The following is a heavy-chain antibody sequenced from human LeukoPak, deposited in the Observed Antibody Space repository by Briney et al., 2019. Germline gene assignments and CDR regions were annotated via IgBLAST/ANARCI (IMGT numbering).Heavy chain of an antibody. Sequence: PGGSLRLSCAASGFTFSNYGMHWVRQAPGKGLEWVALIWYDGSNKYYADSVRGRFTISRDNSKNTLYLQMKSLRVEDTAVYYCARAGVGQGTTLDYWGQGTLVTVSS. V-gene: IGHV3-33*01. J-gene: IGHJ4*02. CDR1: GFTFSNYG. CDR2: IWYDGSNK. CDR3: ARAGVGQGTTLDY. D-gene: IGHD3-3*01.